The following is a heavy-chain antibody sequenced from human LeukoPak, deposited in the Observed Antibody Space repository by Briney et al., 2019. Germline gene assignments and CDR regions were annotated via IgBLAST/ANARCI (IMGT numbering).Heavy chain of an antibody. CDR3: ASPTMTTVTIGAFDI. Sequence: GGSLRLSCAASGFTVSSNYMSWVRQAPGKGLEWVSVIYSGGSTYYADSVKGRFTISRDNSKNTLYLQMNSLRAEDTAVCYCASPTMTTVTIGAFDIWGQGTMVTVSS. D-gene: IGHD4-17*01. J-gene: IGHJ3*02. V-gene: IGHV3-53*01. CDR2: IYSGGST. CDR1: GFTVSSNY.